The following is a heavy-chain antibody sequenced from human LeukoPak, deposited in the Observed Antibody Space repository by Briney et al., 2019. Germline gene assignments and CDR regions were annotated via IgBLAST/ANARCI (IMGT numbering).Heavy chain of an antibody. CDR3: ARDYTDFWSGDYSGSWFDP. CDR2: MNPKNGDR. D-gene: IGHD3-3*01. V-gene: IGHV1-8*01. CDR1: GYTFTNYD. J-gene: IGHJ5*02. Sequence: ASVTVSCTASGYTFTNYDINWVRQATGQGLEWLGWMNPKNGDRGYAQKFLGRVTMTLDISTNTAYMELTSLRSEDTAVYFCARDYTDFWSGDYSGSWFDPWGQGTLVTVSS.